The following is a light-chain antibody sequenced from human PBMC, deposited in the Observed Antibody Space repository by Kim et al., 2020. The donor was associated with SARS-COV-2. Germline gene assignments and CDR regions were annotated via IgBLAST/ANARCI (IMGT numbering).Light chain of an antibody. CDR2: EVS. CDR3: SSYAGSNNLGV. V-gene: IGLV2-8*01. Sequence: QSALTQPPSASGSPGQSVTISCTGTSSDVGGYNYVSWYQQHPGKAPKLMIYEVSKRPSGVPDRFSGSKSGNTASLTVSGLQAEDEAEYYCSSYAGSNNLGVFGRGAQLTVL. J-gene: IGLJ3*02. CDR1: SSDVGGYNY.